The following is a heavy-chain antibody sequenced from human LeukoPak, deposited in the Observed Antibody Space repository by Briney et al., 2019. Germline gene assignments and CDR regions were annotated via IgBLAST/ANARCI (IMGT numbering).Heavy chain of an antibody. CDR2: IGTAGDT. CDR3: ARDRGGGHMDV. Sequence: PGGSLRLSCAASGFTFSSYEMNWVRQATGKGLEWVSAIGTAGDTYYPGSVKGRFTISRENAKNSLYLQMNSLRAGDTAVYYCARDRGGGHMDVWGKGTTVTISS. CDR1: GFTFSSYE. J-gene: IGHJ6*03. V-gene: IGHV3-13*01. D-gene: IGHD2-15*01.